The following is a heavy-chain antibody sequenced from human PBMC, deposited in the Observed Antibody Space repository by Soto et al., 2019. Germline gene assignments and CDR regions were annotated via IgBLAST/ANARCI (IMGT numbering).Heavy chain of an antibody. J-gene: IGHJ1*01. D-gene: IGHD2-8*01. V-gene: IGHV3-23*01. CDR3: AKDGCTNGVCYTGLYFQH. Sequence: GGSLRLSCAASGFTFSSYAMSWVRQAPGKGLEWVSAISGSGGSTYYADSVKGRFTISRDNSKNTLYLQMNSLRAEDTAVYYCAKDGCTNGVCYTGLYFQHWGQGTLVTVSS. CDR1: GFTFSSYA. CDR2: ISGSGGST.